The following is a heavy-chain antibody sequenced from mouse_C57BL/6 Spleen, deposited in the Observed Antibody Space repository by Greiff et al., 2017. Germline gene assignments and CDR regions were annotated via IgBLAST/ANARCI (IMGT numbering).Heavy chain of an antibody. D-gene: IGHD4-1*01. CDR3: AREETGTSWFAY. CDR2: ISYSGST. J-gene: IGHJ3*01. V-gene: IGHV3-1*01. Sequence: EVKVVESGPGMVKPSQSLSLTCTVTGYSITSGYDWHWIRHFPGNKLEWMGYISYSGSTNYNPSLKSRISITHDTSKNHFFLKLNSVTTEDTATYYCAREETGTSWFAYWGQGTLVTVSA. CDR1: GYSITSGYD.